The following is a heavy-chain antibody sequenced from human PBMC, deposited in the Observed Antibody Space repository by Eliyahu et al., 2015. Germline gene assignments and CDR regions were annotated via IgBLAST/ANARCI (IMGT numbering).Heavy chain of an antibody. CDR1: GGTFSSYA. D-gene: IGHD5-24*01. CDR2: XIPIFGTA. CDR3: AREGDGYNNYYFDY. J-gene: IGHJ4*02. Sequence: EVKKPGSSVKVSCKASGGTFSSYAISWVRQAPGQGLEWMGGXIPIFGTANYAQKXQGRVTITADESTSTAYMELSSLRSEDTAVYYCAREGDGYNNYYFDYWGQGTLVTVSS. V-gene: IGHV1-69*01.